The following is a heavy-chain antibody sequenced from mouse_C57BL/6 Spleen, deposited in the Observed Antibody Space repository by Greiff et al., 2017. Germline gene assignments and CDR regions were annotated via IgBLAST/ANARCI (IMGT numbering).Heavy chain of an antibody. V-gene: IGHV1-52*01. CDR3: ARRDVYYYGSFDV. CDR2: IDPSDSET. CDR1: GYTFTSYW. Sequence: QVQLQQPGAELVRPGSSVKLSCKASGYTFTSYWMHWVKQRPIQGLEWIGNIDPSDSETHYNQKFKDKATLTVDKYSSTAYMQLSSLTSEDSAVYYCARRDVYYYGSFDVWGTGTTVTVSS. J-gene: IGHJ1*03. D-gene: IGHD1-1*01.